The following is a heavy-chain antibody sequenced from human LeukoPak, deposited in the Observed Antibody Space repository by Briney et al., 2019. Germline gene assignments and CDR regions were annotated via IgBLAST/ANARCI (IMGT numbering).Heavy chain of an antibody. Sequence: GGSLRLSCAASGFSFRDYTFHCVREPPGNALEWLAVISDCGANTYYANSVKGRFTVSSDNSKNTPDLQMPSLRAEDTDVYLCEREVNYYFYLDVWGKGTTVAVS. V-gene: IGHV3-30*01. CDR1: GFSFRDYT. D-gene: IGHD4-11*01. J-gene: IGHJ6*03. CDR2: ISDCGANT. CDR3: EREVNYYFYLDV.